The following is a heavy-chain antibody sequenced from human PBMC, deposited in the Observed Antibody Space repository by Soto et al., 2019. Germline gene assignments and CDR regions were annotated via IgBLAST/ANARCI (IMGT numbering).Heavy chain of an antibody. D-gene: IGHD2-2*01. J-gene: IGHJ6*02. V-gene: IGHV3-21*01. Sequence: EVQLVESGGGLVKPGGSLRLSCAASGFTFSSYSMNWVRQAPGKGLEWVSSISSSSSYIYYADSVKGRFTISRDNAKNSLYLQMNSLRAEDTAVYYCAREGAAYDCRSTSCYAHYYYYGMDVWGQGTTVTVSS. CDR1: GFTFSSYS. CDR2: ISSSSSYI. CDR3: AREGAAYDCRSTSCYAHYYYYGMDV.